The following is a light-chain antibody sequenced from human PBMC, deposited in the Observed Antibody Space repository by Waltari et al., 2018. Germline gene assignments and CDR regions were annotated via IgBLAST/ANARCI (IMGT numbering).Light chain of an antibody. J-gene: IGLJ1*01. CDR2: AVT. V-gene: IGLV2-23*02. Sequence: QSALTQPASVSGSPGQSITISCTGTSSDVGSYNLVSWYQHHPGKATKLKIYAVTKRPSCVSNRFSVSKSGHTASLTISGLQAEDEADYYCCSYAGSSTFPYVFGTGTKVTVL. CDR1: SSDVGSYNL. CDR3: CSYAGSSTFPYV.